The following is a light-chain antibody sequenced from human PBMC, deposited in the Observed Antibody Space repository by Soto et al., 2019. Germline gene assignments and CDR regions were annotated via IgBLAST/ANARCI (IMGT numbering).Light chain of an antibody. J-gene: IGKJ5*01. V-gene: IGKV3-15*01. CDR1: QSVSND. CDR3: QQYNNWPPIT. CDR2: GAS. Sequence: IAVTQSTATLSVSPWERATLSCRASQSVSNDLAWYQQKRGQAPRLLMYGASTRATGTPDRFSGSGSGTEYTLTISSLQSEDFAVYYCQQYNNWPPITFGQGTRLEIK.